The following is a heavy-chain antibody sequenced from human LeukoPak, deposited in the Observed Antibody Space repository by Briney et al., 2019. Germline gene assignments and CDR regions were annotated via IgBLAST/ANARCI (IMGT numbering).Heavy chain of an antibody. Sequence: ASVKVSCKASGYTFTGHYMHWVRQAPGQGLEWMGWINPNSGGTNYAQKFQGRVTMTRDTSISTAYMELSRLRSDDTAVYYCARSLNRVWFGELLFAYWGQGTLVTVSS. J-gene: IGHJ4*02. V-gene: IGHV1-2*02. CDR2: INPNSGGT. D-gene: IGHD3-10*01. CDR1: GYTFTGHY. CDR3: ARSLNRVWFGELLFAY.